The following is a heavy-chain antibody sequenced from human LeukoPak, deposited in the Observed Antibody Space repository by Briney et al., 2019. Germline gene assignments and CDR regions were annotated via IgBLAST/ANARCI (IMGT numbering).Heavy chain of an antibody. Sequence: PRRSRILSFAATGLTLTSKARSWIRQVPGRGLKWVSTISSRGDSTYDADSVKGRFTISRDNSKNSLYLQMNSVRAEDTAVYYCAKGPRPDITVAHTVEKWGQGTLVTVSS. V-gene: IGHV3-23*01. CDR3: AKGPRPDITVAHTVEK. D-gene: IGHD6-19*01. J-gene: IGHJ4*02. CDR2: ISSRGDST. CDR1: GLTLTSKA.